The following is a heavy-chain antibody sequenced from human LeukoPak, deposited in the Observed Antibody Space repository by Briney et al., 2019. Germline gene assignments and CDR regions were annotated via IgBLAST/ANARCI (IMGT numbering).Heavy chain of an antibody. CDR3: ARGSRITMIVVVITPFDY. CDR1: GGSFSGYY. CDR2: INHSGST. Sequence: PSETLSLTCAVYGGSFSGYYWSWVRQPPGKGLEWIGEINHSGSTNYNPSLKSRVTISVDTSKNQFSLKLSSVTAADTAVYYCARGSRITMIVVVITPFDYWGQGTLVTVPS. V-gene: IGHV4-34*01. D-gene: IGHD3-22*01. J-gene: IGHJ4*02.